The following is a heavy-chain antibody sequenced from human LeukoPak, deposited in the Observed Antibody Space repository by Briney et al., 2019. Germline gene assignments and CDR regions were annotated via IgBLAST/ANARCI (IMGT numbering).Heavy chain of an antibody. CDR3: AREGGYYDRSGAYHYYGMDV. Sequence: PSETLSLTCAVSGGSFSGYYWSWIRQPPGKGLEWIVEINHSGGTNYNPSLKSRVTISVDTSKKQFSLKLSSVTAADTAVYYCAREGGYYDRSGAYHYYGMDVWGQGTTVTVAS. CDR2: INHSGGT. J-gene: IGHJ6*02. V-gene: IGHV4-34*01. CDR1: GGSFSGYY. D-gene: IGHD3-22*01.